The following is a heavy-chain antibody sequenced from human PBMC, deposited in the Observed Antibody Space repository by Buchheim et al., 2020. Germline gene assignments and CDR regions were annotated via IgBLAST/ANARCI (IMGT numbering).Heavy chain of an antibody. V-gene: IGHV4-34*01. CDR3: ARVMRRSRGMDV. J-gene: IGHJ6*02. D-gene: IGHD2-2*01. Sequence: QVQLQQWGAGLLKPSETLSLTCAVYGGSFSGYYWSWIRQSPGKGLEWIGEINHSGSTNYNPSLKSRVTISVDTSKNQFSLKLSSVTAADTAVYYCARVMRRSRGMDVWGQGTT. CDR2: INHSGST. CDR1: GGSFSGYY.